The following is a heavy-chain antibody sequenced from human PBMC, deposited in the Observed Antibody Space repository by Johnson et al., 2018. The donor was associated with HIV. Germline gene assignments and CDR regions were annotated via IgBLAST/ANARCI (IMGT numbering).Heavy chain of an antibody. V-gene: IGHV3-11*04. D-gene: IGHD1-26*01. J-gene: IGHJ3*02. CDR2: ISTGGGTI. CDR1: GFTFSDYY. CDR3: ARPHSGQYQYAFDI. Sequence: QVQLVESGGGVVQPGRSLRLSCAASGFTFSDYYMSWIRQAPGKGLEWVSYISTGGGTIYYADSVKGRFTISRDNAKNSLYLQMNSLRAEDTALYYCARPHSGQYQYAFDIWGQGTEVIVSS.